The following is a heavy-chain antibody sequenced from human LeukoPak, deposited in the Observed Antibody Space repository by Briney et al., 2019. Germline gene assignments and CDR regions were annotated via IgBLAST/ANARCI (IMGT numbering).Heavy chain of an antibody. V-gene: IGHV1-2*02. CDR3: ARTRSNYFDY. CDR2: INPRTGST. Sequence: GASVKVSCKASGYTFIDYYLHWIRQAPGRSLEWMGLINPRTGSTDYAQIFQGRVTMTRDTSISTASMELKGLTSDDTAVYFCARTRSNYFDYWGQGTLVTVSS. J-gene: IGHJ4*02. CDR1: GYTFIDYY.